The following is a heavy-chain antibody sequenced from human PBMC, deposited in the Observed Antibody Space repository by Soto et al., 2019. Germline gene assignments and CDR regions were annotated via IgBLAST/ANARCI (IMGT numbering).Heavy chain of an antibody. CDR1: GFTFSSYA. CDR2: ISGSGGST. D-gene: IGHD3-9*01. Sequence: GGSLRLSCAASGFTFSSYAMSWVRQAPGKGLEWVSAISGSGGSTYYADSVKGRFIISRDNSKNTLYLQMNSLRAEDTAVYYCAKDRPYDILTGYFDYWGQGTLVTVSS. J-gene: IGHJ4*02. V-gene: IGHV3-23*01. CDR3: AKDRPYDILTGYFDY.